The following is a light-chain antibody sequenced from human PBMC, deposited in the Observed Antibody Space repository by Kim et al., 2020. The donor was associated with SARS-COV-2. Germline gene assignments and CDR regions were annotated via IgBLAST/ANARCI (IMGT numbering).Light chain of an antibody. CDR1: QSVSSY. CDR2: GAS. CDR3: QQYNNWLT. J-gene: IGKJ1*01. V-gene: IGKV3-15*01. Sequence: EIVMTQSPATLSVSPGERATLSCRASQSVSSYLAWYQQKPGQAPRLLIYGASTRATGIPARFSGSGSGTEFTLTISSLQSEDFAVYYCQQYNNWLTFGQGTKVDIK.